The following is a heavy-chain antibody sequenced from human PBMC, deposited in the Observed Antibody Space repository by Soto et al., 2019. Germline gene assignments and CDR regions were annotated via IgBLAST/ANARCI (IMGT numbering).Heavy chain of an antibody. CDR3: AKVSDYGDYGYIDY. V-gene: IGHV3-9*01. CDR2: ISWNSGSI. CDR1: GFTFDDYA. J-gene: IGHJ4*02. Sequence: GGSLRLSCAASGFTFDDYAMHWVRQAPGKGLEWVSGISWNSGSIGYADSVKGRFTISRDNAKNSLYLQMNSLRAEDTALYYCAKVSDYGDYGYIDYWGQGTLVTVPQ. D-gene: IGHD4-17*01.